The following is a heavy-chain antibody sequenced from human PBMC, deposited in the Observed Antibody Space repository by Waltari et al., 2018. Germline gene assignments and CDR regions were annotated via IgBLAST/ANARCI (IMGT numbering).Heavy chain of an antibody. V-gene: IGHV3-74*01. CDR1: GFLFSSYW. CDR2: INSDGSTI. CDR3: ASAYYDILD. J-gene: IGHJ4*02. Sequence: EVQLEESGGGLVQPGGSLRLCCAASGFLFSSYWTHWVRQAPGKGLVWVSRINSDGSTISYADSVKGRFTISRDNAKNTLYLQMNSLSAEDTAVYYCASAYYDILDWGQGTLVTVSS. D-gene: IGHD3-9*01.